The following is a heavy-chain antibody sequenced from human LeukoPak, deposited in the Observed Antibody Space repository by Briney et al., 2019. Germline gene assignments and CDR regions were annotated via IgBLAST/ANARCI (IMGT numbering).Heavy chain of an antibody. V-gene: IGHV4-4*02. CDR1: GDSVSGTRW. D-gene: IGHD6-13*01. J-gene: IGHJ6*03. Sequence: PSETLSLTCAVSGDSVSGTRWWSWVRQPPGKGLEWIGYIYYSGSTHYNPSLKSRVTISIDTSKNQFSLKLSSVTAADTAVYYCARGGYSSSPSYYMDVWGKGTTVTVSS. CDR3: ARGGYSSSPSYYMDV. CDR2: IYYSGST.